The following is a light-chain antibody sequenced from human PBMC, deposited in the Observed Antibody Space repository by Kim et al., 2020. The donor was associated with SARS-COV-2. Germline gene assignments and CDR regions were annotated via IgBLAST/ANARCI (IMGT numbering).Light chain of an antibody. CDR3: MQGTHWPPT. V-gene: IGKV2-30*01. CDR1: QGLVNNDGTTY. CDR2: KVS. Sequence: PASISCRSSQGLVNNDGTTYLTWFQLRPGQSPRRLIYKVSKRDSGVPDRFAGSGSGTDFTLKITRVEAEDVGLYYCMQGTHWPPTFGQGTKVDIK. J-gene: IGKJ1*01.